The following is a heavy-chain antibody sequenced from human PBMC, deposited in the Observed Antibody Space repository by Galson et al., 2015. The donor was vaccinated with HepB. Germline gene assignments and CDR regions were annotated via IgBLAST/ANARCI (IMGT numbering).Heavy chain of an antibody. CDR1: GGSISSSSYY. D-gene: IGHD2-21*01. CDR3: ATCSGAYCYDWYFDL. V-gene: IGHV4-39*07. Sequence: ETLSLTCTVSGGSISSSSYYWGWIRQPPGKGLEWIGSIYYSGSTYYNPSLRSRVSISGDILKNQFSLNLNSVSAADTAVYYCATCSGAYCYDWYFDLWGRGTLVTVSS. J-gene: IGHJ2*01. CDR2: IYYSGST.